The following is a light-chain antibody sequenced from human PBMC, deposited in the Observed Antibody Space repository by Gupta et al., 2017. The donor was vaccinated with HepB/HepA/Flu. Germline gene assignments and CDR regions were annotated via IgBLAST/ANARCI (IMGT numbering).Light chain of an antibody. CDR3: SSYTTTNNPV. CDR1: SSDVGGYNS. V-gene: IGLV2-14*03. Sequence: QSALPQPASVSGSPEQSITISCTGTSSDVGGYNSVPWYQQHPGRAPKLLICDVTHRPSGVSNRFSGSTSGNTASMTISGLQAEDAADYYCSSYTTTNNPVFGTGTRVTVL. CDR2: DVT. J-gene: IGLJ1*01.